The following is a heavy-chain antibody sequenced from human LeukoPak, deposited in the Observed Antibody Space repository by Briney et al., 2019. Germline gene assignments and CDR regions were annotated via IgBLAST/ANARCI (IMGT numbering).Heavy chain of an antibody. J-gene: IGHJ4*02. CDR3: ARTPHGSGSYGSYYFDY. Sequence: PSETLSLTCTVSGVGGSISSYYWSWIRQPPGTGLEWIGYIYYSGSTNYNPSLKSRVTISVDTSKKQFSLKLSSVTAADTAVYYCARTPHGSGSYGSYYFDYWGQGTLVTVSS. V-gene: IGHV4-59*01. CDR1: GVGGSISSYY. D-gene: IGHD3-10*01. CDR2: IYYSGST.